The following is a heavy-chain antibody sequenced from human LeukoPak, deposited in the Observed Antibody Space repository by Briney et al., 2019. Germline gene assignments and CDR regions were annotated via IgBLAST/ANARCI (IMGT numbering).Heavy chain of an antibody. V-gene: IGHV1-69*11. CDR2: IIPILDTT. J-gene: IGHJ4*02. Sequence: SVKVSCKASRGTLSNYAINWVRQAPGQGLEWMGRIIPILDTTNYAQKFQGRVTIITDESTSTVYMELITLRSGDTAVYYCAGESFSRRAGITMVRGVITYWGQGTLVTVSS. CDR3: AGESFSRRAGITMVRGVITY. CDR1: RGTLSNYA. D-gene: IGHD3-10*01.